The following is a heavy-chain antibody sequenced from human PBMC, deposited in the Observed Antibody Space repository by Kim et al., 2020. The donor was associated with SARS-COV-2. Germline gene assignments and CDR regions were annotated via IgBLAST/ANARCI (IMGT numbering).Heavy chain of an antibody. CDR2: INPSGGST. CDR1: GYTFTSYY. CDR3: AREGRAVAGQGFSDY. V-gene: IGHV1-46*01. Sequence: ASVKVSCKASGYTFTSYYMHWVRQAPGQGLEWMGIINPSGGSTSYAQKFQGRVTMTRDTSTSTVYMELSSLRSEDTAVYYCAREGRAVAGQGFSDYWGQGTLVTVSS. D-gene: IGHD6-19*01. J-gene: IGHJ4*02.